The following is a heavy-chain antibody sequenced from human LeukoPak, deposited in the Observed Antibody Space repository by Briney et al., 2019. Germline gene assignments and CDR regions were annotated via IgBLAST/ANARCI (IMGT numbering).Heavy chain of an antibody. CDR1: AFTFSSYG. CDR3: AKDDDWGRYKH. D-gene: IGHD3-16*01. V-gene: IGHV3-23*01. CDR2: ISPSGGIT. Sequence: GGSLRLSCAASAFTFSSYGMPWVRQAPGKGLEWVSGISPSGGITYYTDSVKGRFTISRDNSKNTQSLQMNSLRAEDTAVYYCAKDDDWGRYKHWGQGTLVTVSS. J-gene: IGHJ1*01.